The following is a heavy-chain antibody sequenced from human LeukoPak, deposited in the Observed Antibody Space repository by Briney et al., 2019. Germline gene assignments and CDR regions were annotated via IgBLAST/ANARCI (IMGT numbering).Heavy chain of an antibody. CDR1: GFTFSSYE. Sequence: GGSLRLSCAASGFTFSSYEMNWVRQAPGKGLEWVGRIKSKTDGGTTDYAAPVKGRFTISRDDSKNTLYLQMNSLKTEDTAVYYCTTTYYYDSSGYSLDDAFDIWGQGTMVTVSS. J-gene: IGHJ3*02. V-gene: IGHV3-15*01. CDR3: TTTYYYDSSGYSLDDAFDI. CDR2: IKSKTDGGTT. D-gene: IGHD3-22*01.